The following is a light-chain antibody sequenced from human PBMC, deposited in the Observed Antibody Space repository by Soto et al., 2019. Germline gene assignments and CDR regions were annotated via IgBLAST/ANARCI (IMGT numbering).Light chain of an antibody. J-gene: IGLJ1*01. CDR3: CTYVGATTYV. CDR2: EGI. CDR1: SNTIGGYNV. Sequence: LTKQASVPGSPGQSITISTTGTSNTIGGYNVVSWYQQHPGTYPKVIIYEGIKRLSGVSNRCSGSLSGSTASLTISGLQAEDVADYYCCTYVGATTYVFGTGTKVTVL. V-gene: IGLV2-23*01.